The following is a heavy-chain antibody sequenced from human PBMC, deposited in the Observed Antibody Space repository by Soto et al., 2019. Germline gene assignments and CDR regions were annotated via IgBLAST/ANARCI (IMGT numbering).Heavy chain of an antibody. CDR1: GGSLSTHH. J-gene: IGHJ3*01. CDR2: VRSTGHS. V-gene: IGHV4-59*11. CDR3: ASNSVVPAFDL. D-gene: IGHD1-1*01. Sequence: QVQLQESGPGLMKTSETLSLICTVSGGSLSTHHWNWIRQSPGKGLEWLGYVRSTGHSNYNPSLKSRVSMSLDTSKNQVSLTLTSATASDTAIYYCASNSVVPAFDLWGQGIMVTVTS.